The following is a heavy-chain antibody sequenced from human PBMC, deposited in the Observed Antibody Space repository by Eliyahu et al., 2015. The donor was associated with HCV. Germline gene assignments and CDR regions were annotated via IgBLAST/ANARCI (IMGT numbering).Heavy chain of an antibody. V-gene: IGHV4-34*01. J-gene: IGHJ5*02. CDR2: INHSGST. Sequence: QVQLQQWGAGLLKPSETLSLTCAVYGGSFSGYYWSWSRQPPGKGLEWIGEINHSGSTNYNPSLKSRVTISVDTSKNQFSLKLSSVTAADTAVYYCARGASITGTIIYDPWGQGTLVTVSS. D-gene: IGHD1-7*01. CDR3: ARGASITGTIIYDP. CDR1: GGSFSGYY.